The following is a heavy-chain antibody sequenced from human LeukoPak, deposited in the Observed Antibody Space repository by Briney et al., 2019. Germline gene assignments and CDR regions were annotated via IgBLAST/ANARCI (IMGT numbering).Heavy chain of an antibody. J-gene: IGHJ4*02. Sequence: GGSLRLSCAASGFTFSSYGMHWVRQAPGKGLDWVAVISYDGSNKYYADSVEGRFTISRDNSKNTLYLQMNSLRAEDTAVYYCARDLGYCSSTSCPFDYWGQGTLVTVSS. D-gene: IGHD2-2*01. CDR2: ISYDGSNK. CDR1: GFTFSSYG. V-gene: IGHV3-30*03. CDR3: ARDLGYCSSTSCPFDY.